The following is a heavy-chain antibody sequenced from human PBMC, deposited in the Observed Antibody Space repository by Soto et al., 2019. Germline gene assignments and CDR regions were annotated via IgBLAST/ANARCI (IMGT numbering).Heavy chain of an antibody. J-gene: IGHJ6*02. D-gene: IGHD6-13*01. CDR2: IYHSGST. V-gene: IGHV4-4*02. CDR1: GGSISSSNW. Sequence: SETLSLTCAVSGGSISSSNWWSWVRHPPGKGLEWIGEIYHSGSTNYNPSLKSRVTISVDKSKNQFSLKLSSVTAADTAVYYWARDSEIAAADTYYGMDVWGQGTTVT. CDR3: ARDSEIAAADTYYGMDV.